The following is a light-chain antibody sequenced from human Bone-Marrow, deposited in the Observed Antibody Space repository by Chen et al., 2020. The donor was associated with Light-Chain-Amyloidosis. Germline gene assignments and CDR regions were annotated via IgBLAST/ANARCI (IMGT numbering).Light chain of an antibody. Sequence: QSVLTQPPRWCAAPGEKVTISCSGSSSNIGNDYVSWYQQLPGTAPKLLIYDNNKRPSGIQHRFSGSNEGPSAEMGIQGLQTGDEADEYCGTWDSGLSAVVFGGGTKLTVL. V-gene: IGLV1-51*01. J-gene: IGLJ2*01. CDR1: SSNIGNDY. CDR2: DNN. CDR3: GTWDSGLSAVV.